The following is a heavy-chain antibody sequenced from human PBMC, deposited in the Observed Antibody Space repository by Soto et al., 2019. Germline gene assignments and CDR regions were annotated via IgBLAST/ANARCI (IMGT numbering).Heavy chain of an antibody. V-gene: IGHV3-21*01. CDR1: GFTFSIYS. D-gene: IGHD2-2*01. CDR3: AGEGVIVVVPAAMEAFDI. Sequence: PRGSLRLSCAASGFTFSIYSMKWVRHAPGKGLEWVSSISSSSSYIYYADSVKGRFTISRDNAKNSLYLQMNSLRAEDTAVYYCAGEGVIVVVPAAMEAFDIWGQGTMVTV. CDR2: ISSSSSYI. J-gene: IGHJ3*02.